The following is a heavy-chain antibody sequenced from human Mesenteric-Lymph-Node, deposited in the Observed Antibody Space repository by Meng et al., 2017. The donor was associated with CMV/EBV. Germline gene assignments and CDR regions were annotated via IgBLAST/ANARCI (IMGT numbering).Heavy chain of an antibody. V-gene: IGHV4-59*08. D-gene: IGHD3-3*01. CDR2: IYYSGST. CDR1: GGSISSYY. Sequence: GSLRLSCTVSGGSISSYYWSWIRQPPGKGLEWIGYIYYSGSTNYNPSLKSRVTISVDTSKNQFSLKLSSVTAADTAVYYCARTVDFWSAYSFFNYWGQGTLVTVSS. J-gene: IGHJ4*02. CDR3: ARTVDFWSAYSFFNY.